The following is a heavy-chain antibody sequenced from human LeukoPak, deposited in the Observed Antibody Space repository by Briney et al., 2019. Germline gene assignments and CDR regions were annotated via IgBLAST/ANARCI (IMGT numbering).Heavy chain of an antibody. V-gene: IGHV5-51*01. J-gene: IGHJ3*02. D-gene: IGHD5-24*01. CDR3: ARPPEMATINAYDI. CDR1: GYSFTSYW. Sequence: GESLKISCKGSGYSFTSYWIGWVRQMPGKGLEWMGFIYPGDSDTRYSPSFEGHVTISADKSISTAYLQWSSLKASDTAMYYCARPPEMATINAYDIWGQGTMVTVSS. CDR2: IYPGDSDT.